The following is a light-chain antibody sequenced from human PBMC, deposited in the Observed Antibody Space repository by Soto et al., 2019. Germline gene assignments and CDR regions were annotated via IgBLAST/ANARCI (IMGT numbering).Light chain of an antibody. Sequence: DIQMTQSPSTLSASVGDRVTTTCRASQRISSWVAWYQQRPREAPKLLIYGASSLESGVPSRFSGSGSGTEFTLTISSLQPTDFATYYCQQYATSSPTFGQGTKLEIK. J-gene: IGKJ2*01. CDR2: GAS. CDR3: QQYATSSPT. V-gene: IGKV1-5*01. CDR1: QRISSW.